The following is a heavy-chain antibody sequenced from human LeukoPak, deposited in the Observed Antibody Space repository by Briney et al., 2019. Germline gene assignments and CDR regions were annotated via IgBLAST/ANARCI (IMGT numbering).Heavy chain of an antibody. CDR3: ARERVVSDYNWFDP. Sequence: SETLSLTCAVHGASFSGYSWSWVHQPPGKGLEWIGEVNRVGNTIYNPSLKSRVTISIDTSTTQFSLRLTSVTDADTAVYFCARERVVSDYNWFDPWGQGTLVTVSS. D-gene: IGHD6-25*01. V-gene: IGHV4-34*01. CDR2: VNRVGNT. J-gene: IGHJ5*02. CDR1: GASFSGYS.